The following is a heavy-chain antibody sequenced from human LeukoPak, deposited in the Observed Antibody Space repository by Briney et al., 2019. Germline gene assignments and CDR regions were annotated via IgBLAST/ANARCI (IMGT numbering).Heavy chain of an antibody. CDR1: GLTFSSYA. V-gene: IGHV3-30*01. D-gene: IGHD1-26*01. CDR3: ARGPGPIAGAKNPFDI. CDR2: ISYDGSNK. J-gene: IGHJ3*02. Sequence: GGSLRLSCAASGLTFSSYAMHWVRQAPGKGLEWVAGISYDGSNKYYAASVKGRFTISGDKSKNTLYLQMTSLRPEDTAFYYCARGPGPIAGAKNPFDIWGQGTMVTVSS.